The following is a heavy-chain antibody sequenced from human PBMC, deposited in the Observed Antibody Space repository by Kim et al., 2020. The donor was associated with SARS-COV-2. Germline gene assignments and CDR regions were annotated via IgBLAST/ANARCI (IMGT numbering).Heavy chain of an antibody. D-gene: IGHD5-12*01. CDR3: TTAPGGYRAYGEY. J-gene: IGHJ4*02. CDR2: IKSKADGGTI. V-gene: IGHV3-15*01. CDR1: GSSFTNAW. Sequence: GGSLRLSCAASGSSFTNAWMSWVRQAPGKGLEWVGCIKSKADGGTIDYAAPVKGRSTIPRDDSTDTPYLQMNSPKTEDTAVYYCTTAPGGYRAYGEYWGQG.